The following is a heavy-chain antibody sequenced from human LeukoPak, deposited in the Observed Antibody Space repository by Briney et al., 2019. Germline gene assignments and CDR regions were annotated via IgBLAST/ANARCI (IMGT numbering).Heavy chain of an antibody. CDR2: ISSSSSSI. J-gene: IGHJ4*02. Sequence: GGSLRLSCAASGFTFNSYSMNWVRQTPGKGLEWVSSISSSSSSIYYADSVKGRFTISRDNAKNSLYLQMNSLRAEDTAVYYCASLYYGSVDYWGQGTLVTVSS. CDR3: ASLYYGSVDY. D-gene: IGHD3-10*01. CDR1: GFTFNSYS. V-gene: IGHV3-21*01.